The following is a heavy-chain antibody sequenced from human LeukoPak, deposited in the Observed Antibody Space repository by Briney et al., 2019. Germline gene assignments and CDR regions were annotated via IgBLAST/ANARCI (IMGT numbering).Heavy chain of an antibody. Sequence: GGSLRLSCAASGFPFSSYWLSWVRQAPGKGLEWVSSISSSGNYIEYADSVKGRFTISRDNAKNSLYLQMNSLRAEDTAVYYCAREGPLTGDAFDIWGQGTMVTVSS. D-gene: IGHD7-27*01. CDR1: GFPFSSYW. J-gene: IGHJ3*02. CDR3: AREGPLTGDAFDI. V-gene: IGHV3-21*01. CDR2: ISSSGNYI.